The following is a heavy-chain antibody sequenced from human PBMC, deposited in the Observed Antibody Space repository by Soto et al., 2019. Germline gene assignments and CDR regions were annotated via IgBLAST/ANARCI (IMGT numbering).Heavy chain of an antibody. V-gene: IGHV4-30-4*01. CDR3: ARGRYCLTGRCFPNWFDS. D-gene: IGHD7-27*01. Sequence: SETLSLTCSVSGDSISNLDYFWAWIRQPPGQALEYIGYIYKSATTYYNPSFESRVAISVDTSKSQFSLNVTSVTAADTAVYFCARGRYCLTGRCFPNWFDSWGQAALVTVSS. CDR1: GDSISNLDYF. CDR2: IYKSATT. J-gene: IGHJ5*01.